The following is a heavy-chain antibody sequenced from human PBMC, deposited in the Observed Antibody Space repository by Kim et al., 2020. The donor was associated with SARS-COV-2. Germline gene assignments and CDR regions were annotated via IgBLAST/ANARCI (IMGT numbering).Heavy chain of an antibody. Sequence: SETLSLTCTVSGYSISSGYYWGWIRQPPGKGLEWIGSIYHSGSTYYNPSLKSRVTISVDTSKNQFSLKLSSVTAADTAVYYCARFDYDSSGFNWFDPWG. J-gene: IGHJ5*02. CDR2: IYHSGST. CDR3: ARFDYDSSGFNWFDP. D-gene: IGHD3-22*01. V-gene: IGHV4-38-2*02. CDR1: GYSISSGYY.